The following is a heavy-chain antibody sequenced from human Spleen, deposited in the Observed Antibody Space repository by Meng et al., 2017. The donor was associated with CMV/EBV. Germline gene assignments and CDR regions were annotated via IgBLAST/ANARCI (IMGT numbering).Heavy chain of an antibody. CDR2: IYYSGST. CDR3: ARLYDFWSALDY. V-gene: IGHV4-61*08. J-gene: IGHJ4*02. D-gene: IGHD3-3*01. CDR1: GGSVRIGAFS. Sequence: CTVSGGSVRIGAFSWGWLRQPPGQGLEWIGYIYYSGSTNYNPSLKSRVTISVDTSKNQFSLKLSSVTAADTAVYYCARLYDFWSALDYWGQGTLVTVSS.